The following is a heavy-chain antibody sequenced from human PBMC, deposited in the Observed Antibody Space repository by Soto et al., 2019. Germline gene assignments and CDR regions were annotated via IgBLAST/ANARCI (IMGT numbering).Heavy chain of an antibody. Sequence: QVQLQESGPGLVKPSETLSLTCTVSGGSVSSGSYYWSWIRQPPGKGLEWIGYIYYSGSTNYNPSLKSRVTISVDTSKNQFSLKLSSVTAADTAVYYCARDGSFDYGDSPLWGQGTLVTVSS. D-gene: IGHD4-17*01. V-gene: IGHV4-61*01. CDR3: ARDGSFDYGDSPL. CDR1: GGSVSSGSYY. J-gene: IGHJ4*02. CDR2: IYYSGST.